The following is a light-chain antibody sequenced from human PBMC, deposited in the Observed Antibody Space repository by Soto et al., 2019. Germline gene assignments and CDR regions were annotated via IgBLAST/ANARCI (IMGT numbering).Light chain of an antibody. J-gene: IGKJ4*01. CDR1: QGISSY. Sequence: DIQMTQSPSSLSASVGDRVTVTCRASQGISSYLAWYQQKPGKVPKLLIFAASTLQPGVPSRFSGSGSGTEFTLTIRSLQPEDVASYYCQKYDSASSPTFGGGNKVEIK. V-gene: IGKV1-27*01. CDR3: QKYDSASSPT. CDR2: AAS.